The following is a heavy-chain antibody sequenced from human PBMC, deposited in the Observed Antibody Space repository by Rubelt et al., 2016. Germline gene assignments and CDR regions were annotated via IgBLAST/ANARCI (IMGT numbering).Heavy chain of an antibody. CDR3: AMTTVNYYYHGMDV. J-gene: IGHJ6*02. Sequence: EVQLVESGGGLVHPGGSLRLSCAASGLTVSSNYMSWIRQAPGKGLEWVSSIYSTGSTYYVDSVTGRFTMSSDNSQKTLDLQMNSRRAEDTALYYCAMTTVNYYYHGMDVWGQGTTVTVSS. D-gene: IGHD4-17*01. V-gene: IGHV3-53*04. CDR2: IYSTGST. CDR1: GLTVSSNY.